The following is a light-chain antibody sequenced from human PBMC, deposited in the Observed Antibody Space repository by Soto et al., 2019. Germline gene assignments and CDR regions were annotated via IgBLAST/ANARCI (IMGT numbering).Light chain of an antibody. CDR1: QRINTY. J-gene: IGKJ1*01. V-gene: IGKV1-39*01. CDR3: QQCYTSPRT. CDR2: AAS. Sequence: DIQMTQSPSTLSAGVGDRVTITCRASQRINTYLNWYQQKPGKAPTLLIYAASNLQSGVPSRFIGGGSGTDFTLTINTLQPDDFATYFCQQCYTSPRTFGQGTKVEIK.